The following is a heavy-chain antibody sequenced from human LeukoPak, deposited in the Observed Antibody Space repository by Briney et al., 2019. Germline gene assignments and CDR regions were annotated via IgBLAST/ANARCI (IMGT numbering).Heavy chain of an antibody. V-gene: IGHV3-74*01. CDR1: GFTFSSYW. Sequence: PGGSLRLSCAASGFTFSSYWMHWVRQAPGKGLVWVSRINSDGSSTSYADSVKGRFTISRENAKNTLYLQMNSLRAEDTAVYYCATTYDYDAFDIWGQGTMVTVSS. D-gene: IGHD3-22*01. CDR3: ATTYDYDAFDI. CDR2: INSDGSST. J-gene: IGHJ3*02.